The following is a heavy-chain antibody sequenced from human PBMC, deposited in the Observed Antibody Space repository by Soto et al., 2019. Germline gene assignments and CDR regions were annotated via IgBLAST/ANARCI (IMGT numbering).Heavy chain of an antibody. Sequence: EVQLVESGGGLVKPGGSLRLSCAASGFTFSSYSMNWVRQAPGKGLEWVSSISSSSSYIYYADSVKGRFTISRDNAKNSLYLQMNSLRAEDTAVYYCASTFVDPSTHDYGGQTDYWGQGTLVTVSS. CDR2: ISSSSSYI. D-gene: IGHD4-17*01. CDR1: GFTFSSYS. V-gene: IGHV3-21*01. J-gene: IGHJ4*02. CDR3: ASTFVDPSTHDYGGQTDY.